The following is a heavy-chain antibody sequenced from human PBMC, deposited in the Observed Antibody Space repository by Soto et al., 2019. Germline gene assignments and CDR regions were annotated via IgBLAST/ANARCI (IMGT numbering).Heavy chain of an antibody. V-gene: IGHV3-7*01. CDR1: GFTFSSYW. J-gene: IGHJ1*01. CDR2: IKQDGSEK. D-gene: IGHD2-15*01. Sequence: PGGSLRLSCAASGFTFSSYWMSWVRQAPGKGLEWVANIKQDGSEKYYVDSVKGRFTISRDNAKNSLYLQMNSLRAEDTAVYYCARYCSGGSCCSWVYFQHWGQGTLVTVSS. CDR3: ARYCSGGSCCSWVYFQH.